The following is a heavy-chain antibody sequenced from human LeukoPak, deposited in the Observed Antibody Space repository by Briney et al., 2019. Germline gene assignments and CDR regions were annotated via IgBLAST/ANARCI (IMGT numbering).Heavy chain of an antibody. CDR3: ARDRKYSSSSGYYYYYYMDV. J-gene: IGHJ6*03. D-gene: IGHD6-6*01. CDR1: GFTVSSNY. V-gene: IGHV3-23*01. Sequence: GGSLRLSCAASGFTVSSNYMSWVRQAPGKGLEWVSAISGSGGSTYYADSVKGRFTISRDNAKNSLYLQMNSLRAEDTAVYFCARDRKYSSSSGYYYYYYMDVWGKGTTVTVSS. CDR2: ISGSGGST.